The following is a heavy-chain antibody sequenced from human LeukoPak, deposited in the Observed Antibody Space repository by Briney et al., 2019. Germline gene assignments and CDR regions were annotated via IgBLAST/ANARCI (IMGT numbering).Heavy chain of an antibody. J-gene: IGHJ4*02. CDR3: ATVGTLVSRYFDWSSPQEYFDY. V-gene: IGHV1-24*01. CDR2: FDPEDGET. D-gene: IGHD3-9*01. CDR1: GYTLTELS. Sequence: ASVKVSCKVSGYTLTELSMHWVRQAPGKGLEWMGGFDPEDGETIYAQKFQGRVTMTEDTSTDTAYMELSSLRSEDTAVYYCATVGTLVSRYFDWSSPQEYFDYWGQGTLVTVSS.